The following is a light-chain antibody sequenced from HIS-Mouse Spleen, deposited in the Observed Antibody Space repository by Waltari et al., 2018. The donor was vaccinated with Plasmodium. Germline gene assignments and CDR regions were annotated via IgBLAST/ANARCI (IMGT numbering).Light chain of an antibody. CDR3: QAWDSSTWV. CDR2: QDS. V-gene: IGLV3-1*01. J-gene: IGLJ3*02. CDR1: KLGDKY. Sequence: SYELTQPPSVSVSPGQTASIPCPGDKLGDKYACCYQQKPGQSPVLVIYQDSKRPSGIPERFSGSNSGNTATLTISGTQAMDEADYYCQAWDSSTWVFGGGTKLTVL.